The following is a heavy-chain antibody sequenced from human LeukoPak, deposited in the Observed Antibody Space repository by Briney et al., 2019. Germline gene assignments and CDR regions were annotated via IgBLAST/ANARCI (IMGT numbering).Heavy chain of an antibody. V-gene: IGHV4-34*01. CDR1: GGSLSGSH. CDR3: ARKPRGSIATPGTWFSYYHYYYMDV. D-gene: IGHD6-13*01. J-gene: IGHJ6*03. Sequence: SETLSLTCAFYGGSLSGSHWSWIRQPPGKGLEWIGEINDSGDTNYNPSLKSRVTISVDTYRKQFSHKVASVTSADTAVYYCARKPRGSIATPGTWFSYYHYYYMDVWGRGTTVIVSS. CDR2: INDSGDT.